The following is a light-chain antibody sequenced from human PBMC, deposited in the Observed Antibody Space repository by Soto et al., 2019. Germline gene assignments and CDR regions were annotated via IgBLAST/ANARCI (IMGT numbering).Light chain of an antibody. V-gene: IGKV1-8*01. Sequence: AIRMTQSPSSFSASTGDRVTITCRASQGISSYLAWYQQKPGKAPKLLIYAASTLQSGVPSRFSGSGSVTEFTLTISCLQSEDFATYYCQQYYSYPLTFGQGTRLEIK. CDR2: AAS. J-gene: IGKJ5*01. CDR1: QGISSY. CDR3: QQYYSYPLT.